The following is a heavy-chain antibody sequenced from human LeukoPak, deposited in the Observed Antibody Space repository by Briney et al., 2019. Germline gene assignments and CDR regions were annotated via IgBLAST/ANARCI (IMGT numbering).Heavy chain of an antibody. D-gene: IGHD6-13*01. CDR1: GFTVSSNY. Sequence: GGSLRLSCAASGFTVSSNYMSWVRQAPGKGLEWVSVIYSGGSTYYADPVKGRFTISRGNSKNTLYLQMNSLRAEDTARYYCVKDTGQLVAFDYWGQGTLVTVSS. J-gene: IGHJ4*02. CDR3: VKDTGQLVAFDY. CDR2: IYSGGST. V-gene: IGHV3-53*01.